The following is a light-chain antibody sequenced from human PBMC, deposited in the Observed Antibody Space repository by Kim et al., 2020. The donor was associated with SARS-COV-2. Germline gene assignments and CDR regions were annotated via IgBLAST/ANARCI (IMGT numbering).Light chain of an antibody. Sequence: EIVMTQSPATLSVSPGERATLSCRASQIVSSNLAWYQQKPGQAPRLLIYGASTRATGIPARLSGSGSGTEFTLTISSLQSEDFAVYYCQQYNNWPPFTFGPGTKVDIK. V-gene: IGKV3-15*01. CDR3: QQYNNWPPFT. CDR2: GAS. CDR1: QIVSSN. J-gene: IGKJ3*01.